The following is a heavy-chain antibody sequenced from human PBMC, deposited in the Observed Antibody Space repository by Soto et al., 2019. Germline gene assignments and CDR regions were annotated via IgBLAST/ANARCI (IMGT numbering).Heavy chain of an antibody. CDR3: ARRARPDFYYMDV. V-gene: IGHV3-64*01. CDR1: GFTLSGYA. D-gene: IGHD6-6*01. CDR2: ISSNGVGT. J-gene: IGHJ6*03. Sequence: EVQLAESGGGLAQPGGSLRLSCAASGFTLSGYAMDWVRQAPGKGLEYVSGISSNGVGTYYAKSVQGRFTISRDNSKNTAYLQMGSLRPEDMAVYYCARRARPDFYYMDVWGKGTTVTVSS.